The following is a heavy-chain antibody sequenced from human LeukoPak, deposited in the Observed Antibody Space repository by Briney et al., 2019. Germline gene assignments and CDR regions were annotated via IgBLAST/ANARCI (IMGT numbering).Heavy chain of an antibody. CDR3: ARERRTAMSYNWFDP. D-gene: IGHD5-18*01. CDR2: IYTSGST. J-gene: IGHJ5*02. Sequence: SETLSLTCTVSGGSISSYYWSWIRQPAGKGLEWIGRIYTSGSTNYNPSFKSRVTISVDKSKDQFSLKLSSVTAADTAVYYCARERRTAMSYNWFDPWGQGTLVTVSS. CDR1: GGSISSYY. V-gene: IGHV4-4*07.